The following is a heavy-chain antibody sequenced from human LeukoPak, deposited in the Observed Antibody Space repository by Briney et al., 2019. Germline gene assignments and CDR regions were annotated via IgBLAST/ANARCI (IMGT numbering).Heavy chain of an antibody. Sequence: PGGSLRLSCAASGFTFSSYSMNWVRQAPGKGLEWVSYISSSSSTIYYADSVKGRFTISRDNAKNSLYLQMNSLRAEDTAVYYCTSHTGTADAFRPFHIWGQGTMVTVSS. D-gene: IGHD2-2*01. CDR2: ISSSSSTI. CDR1: GFTFSSYS. J-gene: IGHJ3*02. V-gene: IGHV3-48*01. CDR3: TSHTGTADAFRPFHI.